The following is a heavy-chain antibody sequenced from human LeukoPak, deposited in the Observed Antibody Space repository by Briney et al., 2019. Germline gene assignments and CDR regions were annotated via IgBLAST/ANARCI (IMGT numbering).Heavy chain of an antibody. CDR3: ARASGYGDLYYFDY. V-gene: IGHV4-59*12. CDR2: IYYSGST. D-gene: IGHD4-17*01. J-gene: IGHJ4*02. CDR1: GGSTSSFY. Sequence: SETLSLTCTVSGGSTSSFYWSWIRQPPGKGLEWIGYIYYSGSTNYNPSLKSRVTISVDTSKNQFSLTLSSVTAADTAVYYCARASGYGDLYYFDYWGQGTLVTVSS.